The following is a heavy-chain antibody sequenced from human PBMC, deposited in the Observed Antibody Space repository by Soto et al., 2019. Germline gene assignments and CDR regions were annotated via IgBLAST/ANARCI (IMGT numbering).Heavy chain of an antibody. D-gene: IGHD2-15*01. CDR1: GYNFVTFG. CDR2: ITPDNGNT. J-gene: IGHJ5*02. CDR3: ARLAPCAGGTCCSLPLDL. Sequence: QVQLLQSGAEVKEPGASVKVSCKASGYNFVTFGVGWVRQAPGQGLEWMGWITPDNGNTNYAQKFQGRATMTTDTSTSTAYMEVRSLRSDDTAVYYCARLAPCAGGTCCSLPLDLWGQGALVTVSS. V-gene: IGHV1-18*01.